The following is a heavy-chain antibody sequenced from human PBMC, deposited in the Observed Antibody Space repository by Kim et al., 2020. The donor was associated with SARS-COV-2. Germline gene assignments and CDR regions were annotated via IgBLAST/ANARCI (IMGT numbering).Heavy chain of an antibody. CDR2: IWYDGSNK. CDR3: ARDVIRPEDYYYYYGMDV. D-gene: IGHD3-10*01. J-gene: IGHJ6*02. CDR1: GFTFSSYG. V-gene: IGHV3-33*01. Sequence: GGSLRLSCAASGFTFSSYGMHWVRQAPGKGLEWVAVIWYDGSNKYYADSVKGRFTISRDNSKNTLYLQMNSLRAEDTAVYYCARDVIRPEDYYYYYGMDVWGQGTKVTVSS.